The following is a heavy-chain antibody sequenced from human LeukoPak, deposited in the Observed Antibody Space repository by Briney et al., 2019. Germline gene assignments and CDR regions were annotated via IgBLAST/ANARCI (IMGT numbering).Heavy chain of an antibody. CDR1: GYTFTSYG. CDR3: ARDPKLNYYDSSGPVDC. D-gene: IGHD3-22*01. CDR2: ISAYNGNT. J-gene: IGHJ4*02. V-gene: IGHV1-18*01. Sequence: ASVKVSCKASGYTFTSYGISWVRQAPGQGLEWMGWISAYNGNTNYAQKLQGRVTMTTDTSTSTAYMELRSLRSDDTAVYYCARDPKLNYYDSSGPVDCWGQGTLVTVSS.